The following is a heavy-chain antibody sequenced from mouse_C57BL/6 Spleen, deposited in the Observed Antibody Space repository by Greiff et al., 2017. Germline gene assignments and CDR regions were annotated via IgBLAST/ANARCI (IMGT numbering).Heavy chain of an antibody. Sequence: VQLQQSGAELVRPGTSVKMSCKASGYTFTNYWIGWAKQRPGHGLEWIGDIYPGGGYTNYNEKFKGKATLTADKSSSTAYMELRSLTSEDSAVYFCARRLEGFAYWGQGTLVTVSA. D-gene: IGHD1-2*01. CDR1: GYTFTNYW. CDR2: IYPGGGYT. V-gene: IGHV1-63*01. CDR3: ARRLEGFAY. J-gene: IGHJ3*01.